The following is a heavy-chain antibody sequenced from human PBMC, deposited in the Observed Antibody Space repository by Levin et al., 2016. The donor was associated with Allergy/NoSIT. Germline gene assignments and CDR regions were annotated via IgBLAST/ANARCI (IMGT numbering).Heavy chain of an antibody. CDR2: IDNTGTV. Sequence: ESLKISCAASGFTFSRYNMNWVRQAPRKGPEWISYIDNTGTVHYADSVRGRFTISRDNAKNSLYLQMNSLRAEDTAVYYCARDRTLYNGFYGIDYWGQGTLVTVSS. J-gene: IGHJ4*02. CDR1: GFTFSRYN. CDR3: ARDRTLYNGFYGIDY. V-gene: IGHV3-48*04. D-gene: IGHD3/OR15-3a*01.